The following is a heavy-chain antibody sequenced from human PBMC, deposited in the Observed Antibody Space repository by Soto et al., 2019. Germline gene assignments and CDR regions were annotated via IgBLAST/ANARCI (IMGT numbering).Heavy chain of an antibody. CDR1: GGTFSTYT. CDR2: VIPTFGTA. V-gene: IGHV1-69*12. CDR3: AREADWYFDL. J-gene: IGHJ2*01. Sequence: QVQLVQSGAEVKKPGSSVKVSCKASGGTFSTYTINWVRQAPGQGLEWMGGVIPTFGTANYAHKFQDRVTSXVDEYTSTAYMELSSLRFEDTAVYYCAREADWYFDLWGRGTLVTVSS.